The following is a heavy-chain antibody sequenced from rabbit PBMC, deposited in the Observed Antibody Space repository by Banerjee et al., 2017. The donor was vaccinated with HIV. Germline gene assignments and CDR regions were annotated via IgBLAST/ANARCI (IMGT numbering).Heavy chain of an antibody. Sequence: QSLEESGGDLVKPGASLTLTCIASGFDLSSYYYMCLARQGPGKGRERVECMYTGSSGRPSYQGGAKRGLPTSEHTSTTVTQQTTSLAATDTAAYFCAGDRSGGGWHFNLWGPGTL. J-gene: IGHJ4*01. V-gene: IGHV1S40*01. CDR3: AGDRSGGGWHFNL. D-gene: IGHD4-1*01. CDR1: GFDLSSYYY. CDR2: MYTGSSGRP.